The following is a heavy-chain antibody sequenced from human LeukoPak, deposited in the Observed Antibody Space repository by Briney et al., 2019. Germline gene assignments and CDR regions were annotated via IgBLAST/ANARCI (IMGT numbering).Heavy chain of an antibody. D-gene: IGHD3-22*01. Sequence: GGSLRLSCAASGFTVSSNYMTWVRQAPGKGLEWVSVIYSGGSTYYADSVKGRFTISRDNSENTLYLQMNSLRAEDTAVYYCARGTSSGYFQLYFDYWGQGTLVTVSS. CDR2: IYSGGST. CDR1: GFTVSSNY. J-gene: IGHJ4*02. V-gene: IGHV3-53*01. CDR3: ARGTSSGYFQLYFDY.